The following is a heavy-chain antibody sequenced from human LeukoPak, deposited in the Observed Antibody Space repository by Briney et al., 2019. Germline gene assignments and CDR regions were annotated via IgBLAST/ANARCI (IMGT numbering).Heavy chain of an antibody. CDR3: TRRFIAVAGFGDLDY. CDR1: GFTFSNAW. V-gene: IGHV3-15*01. CDR2: IKSKIDGGTT. J-gene: IGHJ4*02. Sequence: PGGSLRLSCAASGFTFSNAWMSWVRQAPGKGLEWVGRIKSKIDGGTTDYAAPVKGRFTISRDDSKSTLYLQMNSLKTEDTAVYYCTRRFIAVAGFGDLDYRGQGTLVTVSS. D-gene: IGHD6-19*01.